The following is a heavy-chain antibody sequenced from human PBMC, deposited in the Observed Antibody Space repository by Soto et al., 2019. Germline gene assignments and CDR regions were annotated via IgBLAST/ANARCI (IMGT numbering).Heavy chain of an antibody. CDR3: ARDGPGYYDSSGYYYFDY. V-gene: IGHV1-69*04. D-gene: IGHD3-22*01. J-gene: IGHJ4*02. Sequence: GASVKVSCKASGGTFSSYTISWVRQAPGQGLEWMGRIIPILGIANYAQKFQGRVTITADKSTSTAYMELSSLRSEDTAVYYCARDGPGYYDSSGYYYFDYWGQGTLVTVSS. CDR2: IIPILGIA. CDR1: GGTFSSYT.